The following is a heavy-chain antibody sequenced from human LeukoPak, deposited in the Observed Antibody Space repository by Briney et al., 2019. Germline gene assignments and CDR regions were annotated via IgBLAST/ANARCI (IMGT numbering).Heavy chain of an antibody. CDR1: GFTFSSYF. D-gene: IGHD3-10*01. CDR3: GRHRSGSGTYFIDY. J-gene: IGHJ4*02. Sequence: PGGSLRLSCVVSGFTFSSYFMIWVRQAPGKGLQWVANMKKDGSETKYVDFVKGRFTISRDNAKNSLYLQMNSLRAEDTAVYYCGRHRSGSGTYFIDYWGQGTLVSVSS. V-gene: IGHV3-7*01. CDR2: MKKDGSET.